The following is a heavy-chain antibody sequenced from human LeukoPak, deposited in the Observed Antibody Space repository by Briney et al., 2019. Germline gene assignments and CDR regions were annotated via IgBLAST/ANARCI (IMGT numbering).Heavy chain of an antibody. CDR1: GFTVSNNY. V-gene: IGHV3-66*01. CDR3: ARDPPAVAANTYG. J-gene: IGHJ4*02. D-gene: IGHD6-6*01. Sequence: GGSLRLSCAASGFTVSNNYMRWVRQAPGKGLEWVSLIYSGGATFYADAVKGRFTISRDGSKNTLYLQMNSLRAEDTAVYYCARDPPAVAANTYGWGQGTLVTVSS. CDR2: IYSGGAT.